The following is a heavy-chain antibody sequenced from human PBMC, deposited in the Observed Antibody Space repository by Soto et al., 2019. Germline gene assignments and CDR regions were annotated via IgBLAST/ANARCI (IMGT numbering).Heavy chain of an antibody. CDR3: ARDSVVVTATPHFAFDI. V-gene: IGHV1-18*04. D-gene: IGHD2-21*02. CDR1: GYTFTKYG. CDR2: ITAYNGNT. J-gene: IGHJ3*02. Sequence: QVHLAQSGAEVKKPGASVKVSCKASGYTFTKYGINWVRQAPGQGLEWMGWITAYNGNTNYAEKFQGRVTMTTDTSASTAYMELTSLRSDDTAVYYCARDSVVVTATPHFAFDIRGQGTMVTVSS.